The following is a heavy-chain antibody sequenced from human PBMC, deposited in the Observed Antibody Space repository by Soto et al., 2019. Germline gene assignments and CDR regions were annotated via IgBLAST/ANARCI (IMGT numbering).Heavy chain of an antibody. V-gene: IGHV1-18*01. CDR3: ARDLGEMATTYYFDY. D-gene: IGHD1-1*01. J-gene: IGHJ4*02. CDR2: ISAYNGNT. CDR1: GYTFTSYG. Sequence: ASVKVSCKASGYTFTSYGISWVRQAPGQGLEWMGWISAYNGNTNYAQKLQGRVTMTTDTSTSTAYMELRSLRSDDTAVYYCARDLGEMATTYYFDYWGQGTLVTVSS.